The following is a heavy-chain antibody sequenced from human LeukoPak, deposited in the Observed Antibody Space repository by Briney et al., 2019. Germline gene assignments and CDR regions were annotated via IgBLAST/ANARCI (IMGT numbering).Heavy chain of an antibody. CDR2: INPNSGGT. J-gene: IGHJ6*03. CDR3: ARLKYLSGVWSGPPPYYYYMDV. Sequence: ASVKVSCKASGYTFTGYYMHWVRQAPGQGLEWMGWINPNSGGTNYAQKFQGRVTMTRDTSIGTAYMELSRLRSDDTAVYYCARLKYLSGVWSGPPPYYYYMDVWGKGTTVTVSS. CDR1: GYTFTGYY. D-gene: IGHD3-3*01. V-gene: IGHV1-2*02.